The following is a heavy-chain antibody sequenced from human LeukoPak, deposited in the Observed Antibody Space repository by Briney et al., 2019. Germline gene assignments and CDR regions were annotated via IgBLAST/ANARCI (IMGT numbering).Heavy chain of an antibody. CDR3: ARDSSGWSYYYGMDV. J-gene: IGHJ6*02. V-gene: IGHV3-11*01. CDR2: ISSSGSTI. Sequence: PGESLRLSCAASGFTFSDYYMSWIRQAPGKGLEWVSYISSSGSTIYYADSVKGRFTISRDNAKNSLYLQMNSLRAEDTAVYYCARDSSGWSYYYGMDVWGQGTTVTVSS. D-gene: IGHD6-19*01. CDR1: GFTFSDYY.